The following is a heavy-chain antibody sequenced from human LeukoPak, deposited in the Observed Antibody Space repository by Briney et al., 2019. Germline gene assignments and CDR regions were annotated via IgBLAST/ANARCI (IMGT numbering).Heavy chain of an antibody. V-gene: IGHV1-69*05. Sequence: ASVKVSCKASGGTFSSYAISWVRQAPGQGLEWMGGIIPIFGTANYAQKFQGRVTITTDESTSTAYMELSSLRSEDTAVYYCARGGTYYYDSSGYYLDYWGQGTLVTVSS. D-gene: IGHD3-22*01. CDR1: GGTFSSYA. J-gene: IGHJ4*02. CDR3: ARGGTYYYDSSGYYLDY. CDR2: IIPIFGTA.